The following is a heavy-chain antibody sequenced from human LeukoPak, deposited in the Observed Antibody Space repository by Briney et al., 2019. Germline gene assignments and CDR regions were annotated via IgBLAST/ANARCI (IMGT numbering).Heavy chain of an antibody. D-gene: IGHD7-27*01. CDR3: ARAGPPAYYYYYYMDV. V-gene: IGHV3-48*04. CDR2: ISSSGSTI. CDR1: GFTLGSYS. Sequence: PVGSLRLSCAASGFTLGSYSINWVRQAPGKGLEWVSYISSSGSTIYYADSVKGRFTISRDNAKNSLYLQMNSLRAEDTAVYYCARAGPPAYYYYYYMDVWGKGTTVTVSS. J-gene: IGHJ6*03.